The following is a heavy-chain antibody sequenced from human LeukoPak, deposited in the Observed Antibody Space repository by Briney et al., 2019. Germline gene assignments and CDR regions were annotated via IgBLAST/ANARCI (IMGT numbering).Heavy chain of an antibody. J-gene: IGHJ4*02. V-gene: IGHV3-48*02. CDR1: GFTFSTYT. D-gene: IGHD7-27*01. CDR2: ISGGSTIT. Sequence: GKSLRLSCVASGFTFSTYTMHWVRQAPGKGLEWVSYISGGSTITDFYADSVKGRFTISRDNAKNSLYLQMNSLRDEDTALYYCARDIDWGFDYWGQGTLVTVSS. CDR3: ARDIDWGFDY.